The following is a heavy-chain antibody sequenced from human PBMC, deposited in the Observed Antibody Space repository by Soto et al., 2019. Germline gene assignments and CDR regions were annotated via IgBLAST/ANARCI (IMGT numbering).Heavy chain of an antibody. CDR3: ARGGYYDSSGYPASGAFDI. CDR1: RGTFISYA. Sequence: GXSVKVSCTAARGTFISYAIIWVRQAPGQGLEWMGGIIPIFGTANYAQKFQGRVTITADESTSTAYMELSSLRSEDTAVYYCARGGYYDSSGYPASGAFDIWGQGTMVTVSS. J-gene: IGHJ3*02. CDR2: IIPIFGTA. D-gene: IGHD3-22*01. V-gene: IGHV1-69*01.